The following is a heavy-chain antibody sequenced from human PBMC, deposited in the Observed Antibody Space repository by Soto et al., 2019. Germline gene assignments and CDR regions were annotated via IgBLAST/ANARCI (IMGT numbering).Heavy chain of an antibody. Sequence: QVQLVESGGGVVQPGRSLRLSCAASGFTFSSYAMHWVRQAPGKGLEGVAVISYDGSNKYYADSVKGRFTISRDNSKNTLYLQMNRLRAEDTAVYYCARDGGPGGALNYDFWSGYYRQGFDYWGQGTLVTVSS. CDR3: ARDGGPGGALNYDFWSGYYRQGFDY. V-gene: IGHV3-30-3*01. D-gene: IGHD3-3*01. CDR1: GFTFSSYA. CDR2: ISYDGSNK. J-gene: IGHJ4*02.